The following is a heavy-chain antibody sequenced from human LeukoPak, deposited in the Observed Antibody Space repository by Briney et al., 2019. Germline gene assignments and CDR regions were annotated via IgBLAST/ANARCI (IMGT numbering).Heavy chain of an antibody. CDR1: GGSISSSSYY. CDR2: IYYSGST. Sequence: PSETLSLTCTVSGGSISSSSYYWGWIRQPPGKGLEGIGSIYYSGSTYYNPSLKSRVTISVDTSKNQFSLKLSSVTAADTAVYYCARQYSDILTGYHRGELYWYFDLWGRGTLVTVSS. CDR3: ARQYSDILTGYHRGELYWYFDL. V-gene: IGHV4-39*01. J-gene: IGHJ2*01. D-gene: IGHD3-9*01.